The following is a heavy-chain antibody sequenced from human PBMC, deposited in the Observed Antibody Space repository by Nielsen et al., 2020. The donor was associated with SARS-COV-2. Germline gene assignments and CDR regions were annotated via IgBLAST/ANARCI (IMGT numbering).Heavy chain of an antibody. CDR2: INYDGSN. D-gene: IGHD2-2*01. V-gene: IGHV4-34*13. CDR3: ARGLGYCSSTSCYGGGYYFDY. Sequence: WIRQPPGKGLEWIGEINYDGSNSYNPSLKSRVTISVDTSKNQFSLKLSSVTAADTAVYYCARGLGYCSSTSCYGGGYYFDYWGQGTLVTVSS. J-gene: IGHJ4*02.